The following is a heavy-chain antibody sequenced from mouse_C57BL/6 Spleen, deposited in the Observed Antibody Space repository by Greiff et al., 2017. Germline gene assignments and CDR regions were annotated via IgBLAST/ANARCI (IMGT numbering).Heavy chain of an antibody. D-gene: IGHD2-2*01. J-gene: IGHJ4*01. CDR2: IDPSDSET. V-gene: IGHV1-52*01. Sequence: QVQLPQPGAELVRPGSSVKLSCKASGYTFTSYWMHWVKQRPIQGLEWIGNIDPSDSETHYNQKFKDKATLTVDKSSSTAYMQLSSLTSEDSAGYYCASRGYYGYDDYAMDYWGQGTSVTVSS. CDR3: ASRGYYGYDDYAMDY. CDR1: GYTFTSYW.